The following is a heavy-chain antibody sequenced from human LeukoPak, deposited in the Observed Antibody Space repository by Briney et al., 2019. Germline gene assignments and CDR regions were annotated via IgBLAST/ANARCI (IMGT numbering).Heavy chain of an antibody. V-gene: IGHV3-23*01. CDR3: PKQSYASGWNPFDY. CDR1: GFTFSSYS. CDR2: VSGGSVTT. J-gene: IGHJ4*02. Sequence: GGSLRLSCAASGFTFSSYSMNWVRQAPGKGLEWVSTVSGGSVTTYYADSAKGRFTISRDNSKNTLYLQMNSLTAEDTAVYYCPKQSYASGWNPFDYWGQGILVTVSS. D-gene: IGHD6-19*01.